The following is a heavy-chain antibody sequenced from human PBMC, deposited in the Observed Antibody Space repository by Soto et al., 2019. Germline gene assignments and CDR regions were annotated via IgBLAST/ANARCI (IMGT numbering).Heavy chain of an antibody. Sequence: PSVTLTLTCTVTGDSIRSSSDYWGWIRQPPRKGLEWIVINMYYSGRPLYNPSLQSRVTMSVDGSKNQFSLKLSSVTAADTAVYYCVRSRDYGDAFDPWGQGTLVTVSS. CDR2: NMYYSGRP. CDR3: VRSRDYGDAFDP. V-gene: IGHV4-39*01. CDR1: GDSIRSSSDY. J-gene: IGHJ5*02. D-gene: IGHD4-17*01.